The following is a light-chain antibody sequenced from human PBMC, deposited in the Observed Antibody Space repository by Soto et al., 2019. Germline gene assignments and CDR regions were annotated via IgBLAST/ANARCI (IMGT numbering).Light chain of an antibody. CDR3: QVWDSSSEHVV. J-gene: IGLJ2*01. CDR2: YDS. Sequence: SYELTQPPSVSVAPGKTARITCGGNNIGSKSVHWYQQKPGQAPVLVIYYDSDRPSGIPERFSGSNSGNTATRTISRVEAGDEADYYCQVWDSSSEHVVFGGGTKLTVL. CDR1: NIGSKS. V-gene: IGLV3-21*04.